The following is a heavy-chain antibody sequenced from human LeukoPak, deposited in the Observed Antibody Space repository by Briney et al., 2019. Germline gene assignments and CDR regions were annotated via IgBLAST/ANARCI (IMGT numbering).Heavy chain of an antibody. V-gene: IGHV3-74*01. J-gene: IGHJ4*02. D-gene: IGHD3-22*01. CDR1: GFTFSSCW. CDR2: INNDGSGT. CDR3: ASLGDSNH. Sequence: GGSLRLSCAASGFTFSSCWMHWVRQTPGKGLVWVSRINNDGSGTSYADSVKDRFTISRDNAKNILFLQMNSLRAEDTAVYYCASLGDSNHWGQGTLVTVSS.